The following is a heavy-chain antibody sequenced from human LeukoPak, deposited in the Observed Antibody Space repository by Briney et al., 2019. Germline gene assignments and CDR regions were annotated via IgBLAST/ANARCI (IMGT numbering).Heavy chain of an antibody. CDR1: GFTFSSYS. J-gene: IGHJ3*02. V-gene: IGHV3-21*01. Sequence: GRSLRLSCAASGFTFSSYSMNWVRQAPGKGLEWVSSISSSSYIYYSDSVKGRFTISRDNAKNSLYLQMNSLRAEDTAVYYCARATTLGPAALIEGAFDIWGQGTMVTVSS. CDR3: ARATTLGPAALIEGAFDI. D-gene: IGHD2-2*01. CDR2: ISSSSYI.